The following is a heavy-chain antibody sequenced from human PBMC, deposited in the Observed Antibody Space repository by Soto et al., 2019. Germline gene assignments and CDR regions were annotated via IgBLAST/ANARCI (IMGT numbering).Heavy chain of an antibody. J-gene: IGHJ4*02. CDR1: GFSITTGGVG. CDR3: AKRRAISNKLFLDH. CDR2: LYWNDDA. V-gene: IGHV2-5*01. D-gene: IGHD4-4*01. Sequence: QITLRESGPTLVKPTQTLTLSCTLSGFSITTGGVGVGWIRQPPGKAPEWLALLYWNDDAWYSPSLRYRLSVTKDASENRVVLTMTHLDPTDTGTYYCAKRRAISNKLFLDHWGQGALVTVSS.